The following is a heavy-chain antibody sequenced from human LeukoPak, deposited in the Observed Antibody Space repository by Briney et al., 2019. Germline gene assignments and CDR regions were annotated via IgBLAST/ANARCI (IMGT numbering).Heavy chain of an antibody. D-gene: IGHD6-19*01. CDR1: GYDFTSVG. V-gene: IGHV1-18*01. CDR2: ISPYNGNT. Sequence: VASVKVSCKASGYDFTSVGITWVRRAPGQGLEWMGWISPYNGNTWYAQKFQGRVAMTTDTSTTTAYMELRGLRFNDTAVYYCARAGPGSGWYFDYWGQGTLVTVSS. CDR3: ARAGPGSGWYFDY. J-gene: IGHJ4*02.